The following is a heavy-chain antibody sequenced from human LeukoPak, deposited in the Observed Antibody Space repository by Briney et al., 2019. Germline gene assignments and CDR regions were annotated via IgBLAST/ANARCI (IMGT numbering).Heavy chain of an antibody. V-gene: IGHV4-59*01. J-gene: IGHJ4*02. Sequence: KPSETLSLTCTVSGGSISSYYWSWIRQPPGKGLEWIGYIYYSGSTNYNPSLKSRVTISVDTSKNQFSLKLSSVTAADTAVYYCARDDGHNLFDYWGQGTLVTVSS. D-gene: IGHD5-24*01. CDR1: GGSISSYY. CDR2: IYYSGST. CDR3: ARDDGHNLFDY.